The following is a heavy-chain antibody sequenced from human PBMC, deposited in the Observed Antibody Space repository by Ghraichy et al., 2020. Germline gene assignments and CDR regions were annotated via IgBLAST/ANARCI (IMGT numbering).Heavy chain of an antibody. V-gene: IGHV3-48*03. J-gene: IGHJ3*02. CDR3: VRGGYCSGGTCYYMNAFDI. D-gene: IGHD2-15*01. CDR2: ISTSGNTI. Sequence: GSLRLSCAASGFTFNTNEMNWVRQAPGKGLEWVSYISTSGNTIYADSVKGRFTISRDNAENSLYLQMNTLRAEDTAVYYCVRGGYCSGGTCYYMNAFDIWGQGTMVTVSS. CDR1: GFTFNTNE.